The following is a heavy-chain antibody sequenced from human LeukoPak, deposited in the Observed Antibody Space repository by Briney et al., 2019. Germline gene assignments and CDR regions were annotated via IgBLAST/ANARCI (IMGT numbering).Heavy chain of an antibody. CDR3: PKERYHA. V-gene: IGHV3-30-3*01. J-gene: IGHJ5*02. CDR1: GFTFSIYA. Sequence: GGSLRLSCAAYGFTFSIYAMESGRQARGKGLELVPVISHDESRQDYADPLKRRVTIYRHNSKNTLDLQMNSLRAEYTAVYYCPKERYHAWGERTLVTLPS. CDR2: ISHDESRQ. D-gene: IGHD1-14*01.